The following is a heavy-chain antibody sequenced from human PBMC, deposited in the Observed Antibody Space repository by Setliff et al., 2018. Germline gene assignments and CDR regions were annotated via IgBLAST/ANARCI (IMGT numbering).Heavy chain of an antibody. CDR3: ARGRAGHSGH. CDR1: GGSISSGGYY. V-gene: IGHV4-31*03. Sequence: SETLSLTCTVSGGSISSGGYYWSWIRQHPGKGLEWIGYIYYSGSTSYYNPSLKSRVTISVDTSRNQFSLKLSSVTAADTAVYYCARGRAGHSGHWGQGTLVTVSS. CDR2: IYYSGSTS. D-gene: IGHD6-19*01. J-gene: IGHJ4*02.